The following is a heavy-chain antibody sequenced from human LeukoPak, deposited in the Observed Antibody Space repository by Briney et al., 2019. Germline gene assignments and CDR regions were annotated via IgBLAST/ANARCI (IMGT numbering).Heavy chain of an antibody. V-gene: IGHV3-30*02. D-gene: IGHD4/OR15-4a*01. Sequence: PGGSLRLSCAASGFTFSSYGMHWVRQAPGKGLEWVAFIRYDGSNKYYADSVKGRFTISRDNSKNTLYLQMNSLRAEDTAVYYCANGATPGWYFDLWGRGTLVTASS. J-gene: IGHJ2*01. CDR3: ANGATPGWYFDL. CDR1: GFTFSSYG. CDR2: IRYDGSNK.